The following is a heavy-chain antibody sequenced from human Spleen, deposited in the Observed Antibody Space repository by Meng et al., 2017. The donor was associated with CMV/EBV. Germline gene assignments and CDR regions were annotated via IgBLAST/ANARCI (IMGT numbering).Heavy chain of an antibody. D-gene: IGHD3-10*01. J-gene: IGHJ3*02. CDR1: GGSFSGYY. CDR3: ARRSGWFGPEGNAFDI. CDR2: INHSGST. V-gene: IGHV4-34*01. Sequence: QVQLQQWGAGLLRPSEALSPTCAVYGGSFSGYYWSWIRQPPGKGLEWIGEINHSGSTNYNPSLKSRVTISVDTSKNQFSLKLSSVTAADTAVYYCARRSGWFGPEGNAFDIWGQGTMVTVSS.